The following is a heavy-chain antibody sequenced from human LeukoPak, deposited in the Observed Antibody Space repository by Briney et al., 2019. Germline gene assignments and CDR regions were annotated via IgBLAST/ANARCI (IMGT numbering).Heavy chain of an antibody. CDR3: ARERGGFCSGTSCYKAFDI. D-gene: IGHD2-2*02. Sequence: PGGSLRLSCAASGFTFSTYWMTWVRQAPGKGLEWVDNTKQVGSEKYYVDSVKGRFTISTDSANNSLYLQLTSLRAEVTAVSYRARERGGFCSGTSCYKAFDIWGQGTMVTVSS. CDR1: GFTFSTYW. CDR2: TKQVGSEK. V-gene: IGHV3-7*01. J-gene: IGHJ3*02.